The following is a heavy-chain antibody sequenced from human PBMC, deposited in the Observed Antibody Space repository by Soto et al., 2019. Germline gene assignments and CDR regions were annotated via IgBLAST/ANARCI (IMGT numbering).Heavy chain of an antibody. Sequence: ASVKVSCKASGYTFTSYAMHWVRQAPGQRLEWMGWINAGNGNTKYSQKFQGRVTISIDTSTRTAFLELTSLKSDDTAVYYCARGFIPENYWGQGTRVTV. J-gene: IGHJ4*02. D-gene: IGHD2-2*01. CDR2: INAGNGNT. CDR3: ARGFIPENY. V-gene: IGHV1-3*01. CDR1: GYTFTSYA.